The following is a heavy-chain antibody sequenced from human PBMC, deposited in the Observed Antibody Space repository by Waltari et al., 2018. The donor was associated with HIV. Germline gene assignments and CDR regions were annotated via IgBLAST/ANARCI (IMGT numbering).Heavy chain of an antibody. CDR3: TSEEDYGSGSHFDY. Sequence: EVQLVESGGDLLKPGGCLRLSCAASGFTLNSVWMSWVRQAPGEGLEWVDRIKTKGDGGATEYAAAVKGRVTISRGDSKNTVYLQMNSLKIEDTAVDYCTSEEDYGSGSHFDYWGQGTLVTVSS. J-gene: IGHJ4*02. CDR1: GFTLNSVW. D-gene: IGHD3-10*01. V-gene: IGHV3-15*01. CDR2: IKTKGDGGAT.